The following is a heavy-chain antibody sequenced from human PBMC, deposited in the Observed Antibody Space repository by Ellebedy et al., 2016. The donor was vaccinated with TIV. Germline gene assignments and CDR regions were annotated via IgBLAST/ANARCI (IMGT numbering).Heavy chain of an antibody. CDR1: GGSINSSYY. CDR3: VTSPAMATRIDH. J-gene: IGHJ5*02. D-gene: IGHD5-24*01. Sequence: MPSETLSLTCTVSGGSINSSYYWGWIRPPPGMGLEWIGTIYSSGITYYNSSLKSRVTMSVHKSKNQFFLRLTSVTATDTAVYYCVTSPAMATRIDHWGRGTLVTVSS. V-gene: IGHV4-39*01. CDR2: IYSSGIT.